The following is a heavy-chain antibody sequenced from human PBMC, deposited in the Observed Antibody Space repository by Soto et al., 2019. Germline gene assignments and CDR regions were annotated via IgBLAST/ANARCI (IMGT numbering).Heavy chain of an antibody. V-gene: IGHV4-59*11. J-gene: IGHJ5*02. D-gene: IGHD3-10*01. Sequence: TSETMSLTCALSGGSLSTHYWNWIRQPPGKGLEWIGYIYYLGRTNYNSSLRSRVTMSIDTSKNQFSLRLSSVTAADTAVYYCGRDAHPLGWFDPWGQGTPVTVYS. CDR3: GRDAHPLGWFDP. CDR1: GGSLSTHY. CDR2: IYYLGRT.